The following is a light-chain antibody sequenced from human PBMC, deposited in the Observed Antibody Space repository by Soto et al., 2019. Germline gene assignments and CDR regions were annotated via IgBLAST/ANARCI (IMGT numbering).Light chain of an antibody. V-gene: IGLV2-23*01. J-gene: IGLJ2*01. CDR1: SSDVGSYNL. CDR3: CSYAGSSTLV. Sequence: QSALSQPASVSGSPGQSITISCTGSSSDVGSYNLVSWYQHHPGKAPKLMIYEGSKRLSGVSNRFSGSKSGNTASLTISGLQAEDEADYYCCSYAGSSTLVFGGGTKLTVL. CDR2: EGS.